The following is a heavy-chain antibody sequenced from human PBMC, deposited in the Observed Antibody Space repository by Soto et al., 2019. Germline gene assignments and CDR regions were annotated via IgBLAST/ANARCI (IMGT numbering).Heavy chain of an antibody. CDR3: ARHRGAYNFLDY. CDR1: GDSIGSSY. J-gene: IGHJ4*02. V-gene: IGHV4-59*08. Sequence: SETLSLTCSVAGDSIGSSYWSWIRQPPGQGLEWIGYIYYSGSTDYNPSLKSRVTISVDTSKNQLSLKLNSVTAADTAVYFCARHRGAYNFLDYWGQGTLVTVSS. CDR2: IYYSGST. D-gene: IGHD3-3*01.